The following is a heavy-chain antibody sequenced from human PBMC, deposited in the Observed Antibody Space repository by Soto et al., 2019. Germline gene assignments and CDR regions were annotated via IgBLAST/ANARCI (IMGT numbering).Heavy chain of an antibody. Sequence: KPSETLSLTCTVSGGSISSGGYYWSWIRQHPGKGLEWIGYIYYSGSTYYNPSLKSRVTISVDTSKNQFSLKLSSVTAADTAVYYCARDSGLRYFDGAGAFDIWGQGTMVTVSS. CDR3: ARDSGLRYFDGAGAFDI. J-gene: IGHJ3*02. D-gene: IGHD3-9*01. CDR1: GGSISSGGYY. CDR2: IYYSGST. V-gene: IGHV4-31*03.